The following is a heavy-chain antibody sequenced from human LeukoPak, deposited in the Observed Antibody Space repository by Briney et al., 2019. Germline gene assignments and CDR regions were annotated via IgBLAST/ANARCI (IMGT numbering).Heavy chain of an antibody. CDR2: IYYSGST. CDR1: GDSISSSTCY. V-gene: IGHV4-39*01. D-gene: IGHD6-13*01. J-gene: IGHJ4*02. CDR3: ASWQFSSSSSY. Sequence: SETLSLTCTVSGDSISSSTCYWGWIRQPPGKGLEWIGSIYYSGSTYYNPSLKSRVTISVDQSNNQFSLKLSSVTAADTAVYFCASWQFSSSSSYWGQGTLVTVSS.